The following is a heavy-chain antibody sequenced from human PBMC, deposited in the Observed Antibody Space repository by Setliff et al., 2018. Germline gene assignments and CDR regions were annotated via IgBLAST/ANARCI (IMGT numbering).Heavy chain of an antibody. V-gene: IGHV3-74*01. CDR3: AKNGFGVVALGVNNWFDP. Sequence: PGGSLRLSCAASGFTFSSYWMHWVRQAPGKGLVWVSRVNSDGSSTTYADSVKGRFTMSRDNANNALYLQMNSLRAEDTAVYYCAKNGFGVVALGVNNWFDPWGQGTLVTVSS. J-gene: IGHJ5*02. CDR1: GFTFSSYW. CDR2: VNSDGSST. D-gene: IGHD3-10*01.